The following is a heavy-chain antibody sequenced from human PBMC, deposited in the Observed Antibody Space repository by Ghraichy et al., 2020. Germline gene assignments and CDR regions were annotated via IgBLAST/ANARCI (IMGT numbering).Heavy chain of an antibody. CDR1: GFTFSTYA. D-gene: IGHD2-15*01. V-gene: IGHV3-23*01. CDR3: AKDYYCSGGSCYLGY. Sequence: GESLNISCAASGFTFSTYAMSWVRQAPGKGLEWVSAISGSGDNTYYADSVKGRFTISRDNSKNTLYLQMNSLRGDDTAVYHCAKDYYCSGGSCYLGYWGQGTLVTVSS. J-gene: IGHJ4*02. CDR2: ISGSGDNT.